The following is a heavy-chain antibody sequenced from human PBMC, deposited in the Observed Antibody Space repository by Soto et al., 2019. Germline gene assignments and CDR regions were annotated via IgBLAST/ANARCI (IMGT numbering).Heavy chain of an antibody. CDR3: ARVPLRYSSSHNFDS. V-gene: IGHV4-61*01. CDR2: IYNNETF. D-gene: IGHD6-19*01. J-gene: IGHJ4*02. Sequence: SETLSLTCSVSGASVSSGSFYWSWIRQPPGKGLEWIGFIYNNETFNYNPSLKSRVNLSVDTSKHQFSLKLSSVTAADTAVYYCARVPLRYSSSHNFDSWGQGALVTVS. CDR1: GASVSSGSFY.